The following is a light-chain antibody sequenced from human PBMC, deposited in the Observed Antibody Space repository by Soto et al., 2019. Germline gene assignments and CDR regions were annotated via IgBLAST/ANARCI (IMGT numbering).Light chain of an antibody. J-gene: IGKJ1*01. CDR1: ENIKNY. Sequence: DIHVTQSPSSLPPPLGDRVTITCRAGENIKNYLTWYQQKPGKAPKLLTYGAPTLKTGVPSRFSGSGSGTDFTFTIGGLQPDDFATYYCAQIYTAQWTFGQGTRVDLK. V-gene: IGKV1-39*01. CDR3: AQIYTAQWT. CDR2: GAP.